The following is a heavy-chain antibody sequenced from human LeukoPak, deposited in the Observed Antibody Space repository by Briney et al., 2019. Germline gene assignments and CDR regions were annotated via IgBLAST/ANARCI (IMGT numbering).Heavy chain of an antibody. Sequence: ASVKVSCKASGYTFTSYDINWVRQATGQGLEWMGWMNPNSGNTGYAQKFQGRVTTTRNTSISTAYMELSSLRSEDTAVYYCARRVALHSSSPPYYFDYWGQGTLVTVSS. J-gene: IGHJ4*02. CDR2: MNPNSGNT. CDR3: ARRVALHSSSPPYYFDY. D-gene: IGHD6-6*01. CDR1: GYTFTSYD. V-gene: IGHV1-8*03.